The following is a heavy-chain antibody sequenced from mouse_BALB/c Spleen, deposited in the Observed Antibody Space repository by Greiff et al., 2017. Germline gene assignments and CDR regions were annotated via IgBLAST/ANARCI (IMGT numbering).Heavy chain of an antibody. J-gene: IGHJ3*01. D-gene: IGHD2-1*01. CDR1: GFNIKHTY. V-gene: IGHV14-3*02. CDR3: ARNLAWFAY. CDR2: IDPANGNT. Sequence: EVQLQQSGAELVKPGASVKLSCTASGFNIKHTYMHWVKQRPEQGLEWIGRIDPANGNTKYDPKFQGKATITADTSSNTAYLQLSSLTSEDTAVYYCARNLAWFAYWGQGTLVTVSA.